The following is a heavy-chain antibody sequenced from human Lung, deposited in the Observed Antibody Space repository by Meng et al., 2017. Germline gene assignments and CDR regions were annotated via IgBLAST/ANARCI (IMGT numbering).Heavy chain of an antibody. Sequence: QLVQSVAVGDKARASGKVSCYPSRSNSPTYCQHWVRRAPGQGLEWMGRIDPKSGDTHYAKRFQGRVTMTGDTSISTAYMELSGLRSDDTAMYYCARDEDISAAGKLFGDYWGQGTLVTVSS. J-gene: IGHJ4*02. CDR3: ARDEDISAAGKLFGDY. CDR2: IDPKSGDT. CDR1: RSNSPTYC. V-gene: IGHV1-2*06. D-gene: IGHD6-13*01.